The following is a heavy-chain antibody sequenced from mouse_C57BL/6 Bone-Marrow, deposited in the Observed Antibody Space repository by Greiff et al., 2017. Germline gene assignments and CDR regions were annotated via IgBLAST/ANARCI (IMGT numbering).Heavy chain of an antibody. CDR2: IDPNSGGT. V-gene: IGHV1-72*01. J-gene: IGHJ1*03. D-gene: IGHD1-1*01. CDR1: GYTFTSYW. Sequence: VQLQQPGAELVKPGASVKLSCKASGYTFTSYWMHWVKQRPGRGLEWIGRIDPNSGGTKYNEKCKSKATLTVDKPSSTAYMQLSSLTSEDSAVYYCASRPPTVAPWYFDVWGTGTTVTVSS. CDR3: ASRPPTVAPWYFDV.